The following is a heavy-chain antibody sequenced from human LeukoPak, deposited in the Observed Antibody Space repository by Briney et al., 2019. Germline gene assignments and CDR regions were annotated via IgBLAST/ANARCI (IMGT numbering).Heavy chain of an antibody. V-gene: IGHV3-48*02. J-gene: IGHJ4*02. CDR1: GFTFSSYA. CDR3: ARDSKLERAFFDY. D-gene: IGHD1-1*01. Sequence: GGSLRLSCSASGFTFSSYAMHWVRQAPGKGLEWVSYISSSSSTIYYADSVKGRFTISRDNAKNSLYLQMNSLRDEDTAVYYCARDSKLERAFFDYWGQGTLVTVSS. CDR2: ISSSSSTI.